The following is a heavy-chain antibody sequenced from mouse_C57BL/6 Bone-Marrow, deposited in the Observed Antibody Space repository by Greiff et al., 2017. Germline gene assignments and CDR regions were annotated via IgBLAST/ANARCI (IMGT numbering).Heavy chain of an antibody. CDR1: GYAFSSSW. CDR2: IYPGDGDT. CDR3: AIYYDYDGYYAMDY. J-gene: IGHJ4*01. Sequence: QVQLQQSGPELVKPGASVKISCKASGYAFSSSWMNWVKQRPGKGLEWIGRIYPGDGDTNYNGKFKGKATLTADKSSSTAYMQHSSLTSEDSAVYFCAIYYDYDGYYAMDYWGQGNSV. V-gene: IGHV1-82*01. D-gene: IGHD2-4*01.